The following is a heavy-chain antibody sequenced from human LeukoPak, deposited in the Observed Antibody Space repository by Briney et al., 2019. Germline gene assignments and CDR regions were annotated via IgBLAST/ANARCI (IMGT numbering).Heavy chain of an antibody. Sequence: AVKVSCKASGCTFSSYAISWVRQPPGQGLDWMGGIIAIFGTANYAQKFQGRVTITTDESTSTAYMELSSLRSEDTAVYYCARMDGYNRIFDYWGQGTLVTVSS. D-gene: IGHD5-24*01. J-gene: IGHJ4*02. CDR3: ARMDGYNRIFDY. CDR1: GCTFSSYA. CDR2: IIAIFGTA. V-gene: IGHV1-69*05.